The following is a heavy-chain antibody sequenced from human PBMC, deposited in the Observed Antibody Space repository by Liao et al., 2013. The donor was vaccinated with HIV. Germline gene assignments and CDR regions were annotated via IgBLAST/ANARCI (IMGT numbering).Heavy chain of an antibody. V-gene: IGHV4-61*02. CDR3: ARGRGRRYFGVGDAFDM. CDR1: GGSISSTNYS. CDR2: IYSSGST. D-gene: IGHD3-9*01. J-gene: IGHJ3*02. Sequence: QVQLQESGPGLVKPSQTLSLTCTVPGGSISSTNYSWSWIRQPAGKGLEWIGRIYSSGSTNYNPSLRSRLTISVDMSKNQLSLELSSVTAADTGVYYCARGRGRRYFGVGDAFDMWGQGKWSPSLQ.